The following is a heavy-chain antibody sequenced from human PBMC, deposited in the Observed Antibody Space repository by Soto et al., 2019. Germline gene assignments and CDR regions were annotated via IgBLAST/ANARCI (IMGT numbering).Heavy chain of an antibody. CDR3: ARYQAPTVTANSH. Sequence: QVQLVESGGGVVQPGRSLRLSCAASGFTFSSYGIHWVRQAPGKGLEWVAVISYEGSIKYYADSVKGRFTISRDNSKNTVYLQMNSLRAEDTAVYYCARYQAPTVTANSHWGQGTLVTVSS. CDR2: ISYEGSIK. CDR1: GFTFSSYG. J-gene: IGHJ4*02. V-gene: IGHV3-30*03. D-gene: IGHD4-17*01.